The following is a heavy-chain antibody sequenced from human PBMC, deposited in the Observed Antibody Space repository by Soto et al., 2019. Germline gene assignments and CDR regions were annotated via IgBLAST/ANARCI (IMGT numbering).Heavy chain of an antibody. J-gene: IGHJ6*02. D-gene: IGHD5-18*01. CDR3: ATIGDSYGYYYYGMDV. CDR1: GYTLTELS. CDR2: FDPEDGET. Sequence: ASVKVSCKVSGYTLTELSMHWVRQAPGKGLEWMGGFDPEDGETIYAQKFQGRVTMTEDTSTDTAYMELSSLRSKDTAVYYCATIGDSYGYYYYGMDVWGQGTTVTVSS. V-gene: IGHV1-24*01.